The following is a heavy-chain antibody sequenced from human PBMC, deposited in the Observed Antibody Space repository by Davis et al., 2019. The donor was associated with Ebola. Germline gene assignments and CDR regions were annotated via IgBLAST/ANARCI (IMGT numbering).Heavy chain of an antibody. CDR3: GVAGDY. Sequence: GGSLRLSCAASGFTVSSNYLSWVRQAPGKGLEWVSVIYNGGRTFYADSVKGRFTISRHNIKNTLYLQINSLRPEDTAVYYCGVAGDYWGQENLVTVSS. V-gene: IGHV3-53*04. J-gene: IGHJ4*02. CDR2: IYNGGRT. CDR1: GFTVSSNY.